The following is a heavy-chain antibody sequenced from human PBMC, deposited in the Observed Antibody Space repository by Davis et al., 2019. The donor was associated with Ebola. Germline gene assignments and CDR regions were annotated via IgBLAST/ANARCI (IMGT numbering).Heavy chain of an antibody. CDR2: ISYDGSNK. CDR1: GFTFSSYG. Sequence: GGSLRLSCAASGFTFSSYGMHWVRQAPGKGLEWVAVISYDGSNKYYADSVKGRSTISRDNSKNTLYLQMNSLRAEDTAVYYCAKDGNAYYDFWSGYYDFDYWGLGTQVIVSS. V-gene: IGHV3-30*18. CDR3: AKDGNAYYDFWSGYYDFDY. D-gene: IGHD3-3*01. J-gene: IGHJ4*02.